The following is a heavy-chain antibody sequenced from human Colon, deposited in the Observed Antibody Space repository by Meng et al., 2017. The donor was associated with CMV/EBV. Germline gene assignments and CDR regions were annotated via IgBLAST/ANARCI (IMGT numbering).Heavy chain of an antibody. Sequence: GESLKISCAASGFTFSSYGMHWVRQAPGKGLEWVAFIRYDGNDKYYADSVKGRFTISRDNAKNSLYLQMNSLRAEDTAVYYCAGIYDFWSGTTGFDYWGQGTLVTVSS. CDR1: GFTFSSYG. CDR3: AGIYDFWSGTTGFDY. V-gene: IGHV3-30*02. D-gene: IGHD3-3*01. CDR2: IRYDGNDK. J-gene: IGHJ4*02.